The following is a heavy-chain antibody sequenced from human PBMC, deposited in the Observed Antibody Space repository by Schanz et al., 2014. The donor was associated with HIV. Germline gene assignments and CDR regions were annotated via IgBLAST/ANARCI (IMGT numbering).Heavy chain of an antibody. CDR3: ARFANWAFDI. D-gene: IGHD1-1*01. CDR2: IWYDGSKT. Sequence: EQLVESGGGLGLPGGSLRLSCAASGFTFSSHGMHWVRQPPGKGLEWESYIWYDGSKTYYVDSVKGRFTISRDNSKKTVYLQMNSLRVEDTAVYYCARFANWAFDIWGQGTTVTVSS. CDR1: GFTFSSHG. V-gene: IGHV3-33*08. J-gene: IGHJ3*02.